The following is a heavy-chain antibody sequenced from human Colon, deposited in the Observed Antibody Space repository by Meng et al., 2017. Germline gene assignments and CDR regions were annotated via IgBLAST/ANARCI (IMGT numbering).Heavy chain of an antibody. D-gene: IGHD3-10*01. CDR1: GFTFSSYE. CDR3: ARSITMVRGVYYGMDV. J-gene: IGHJ6*02. V-gene: IGHV3-48*03. Sequence: GGSLRLSCAASGFTFSSYEMNWVRQAPGKGLEWVSYISSSGSTIYYADSVKGRFTISRDNAKNSLYLQMNSLRAEDTAVYYCARSITMVRGVYYGMDVWGQGTTVTVSS. CDR2: ISSSGSTI.